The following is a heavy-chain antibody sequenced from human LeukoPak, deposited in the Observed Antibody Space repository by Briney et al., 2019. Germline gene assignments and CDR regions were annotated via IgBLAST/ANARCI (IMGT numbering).Heavy chain of an antibody. Sequence: GGSLRLSCAASGFTFSVYYMSWIRQAPGKGLEWVSYISSSGSTIYYADSVKGRFTISRDNAKNSLYLQMNSLRAEDTAVYYCARVYYPHAFDIWGQGTMVTVSS. J-gene: IGHJ3*02. CDR1: GFTFSVYY. CDR3: ARVYYPHAFDI. CDR2: ISSSGSTI. D-gene: IGHD1-26*01. V-gene: IGHV3-11*01.